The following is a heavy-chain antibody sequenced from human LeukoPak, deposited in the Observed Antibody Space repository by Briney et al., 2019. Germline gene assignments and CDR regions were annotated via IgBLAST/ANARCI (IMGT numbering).Heavy chain of an antibody. Sequence: GGSLRLSCAASGFTFSSYGMHWVRQAPGKGLEWVSYISSSSSTIYYADSVKGRFTISRDNAKNSLYLQMNSLRAEDTAVYYCARLYRIQLWPIGPNYYYYMDVWGKGTTVTVSS. CDR2: ISSSSSTI. V-gene: IGHV3-48*01. J-gene: IGHJ6*03. CDR3: ARLYRIQLWPIGPNYYYYMDV. CDR1: GFTFSSYG. D-gene: IGHD5-18*01.